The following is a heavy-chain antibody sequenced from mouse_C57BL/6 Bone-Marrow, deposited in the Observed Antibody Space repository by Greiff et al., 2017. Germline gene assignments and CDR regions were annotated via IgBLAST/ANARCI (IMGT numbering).Heavy chain of an antibody. J-gene: IGHJ2*01. CDR3: TRSLIYYGTNY. CDR2: IDPEDGET. D-gene: IGHD1-1*01. CDR1: GFNIKDYY. Sequence: EVMLVESGAELVKPGASVKLSCTASGFNIKDYYIHWVKQRPEQGLEWIGRIDPEDGETKYAPKFQDKATITADTSSNTAYLQLSSLTSEDTPVYYCTRSLIYYGTNYWGQGTTLTVSS. V-gene: IGHV14-2*01.